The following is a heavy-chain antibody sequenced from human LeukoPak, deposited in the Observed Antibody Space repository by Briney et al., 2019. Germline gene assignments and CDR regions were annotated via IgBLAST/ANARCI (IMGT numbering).Heavy chain of an antibody. CDR3: ARGRGLTLSYHYFDY. V-gene: IGHV3-74*01. Sequence: GGSLRLSCAASGFTFSSYWMHWVRQAPGEGLVWVSRINSDGSSTSYADSVKGRFTISRDNAKNTLYLQMNSLRAEDTAVYYCARGRGLTLSYHYFDYWGQGTLVTVSS. D-gene: IGHD3-10*01. J-gene: IGHJ4*02. CDR2: INSDGSST. CDR1: GFTFSSYW.